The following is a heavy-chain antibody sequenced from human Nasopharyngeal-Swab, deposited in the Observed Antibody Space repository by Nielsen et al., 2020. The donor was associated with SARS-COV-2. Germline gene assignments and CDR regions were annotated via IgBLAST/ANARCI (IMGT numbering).Heavy chain of an antibody. CDR1: GYTFTSYA. CDR3: ARLGGWLQLWSRGWFDP. Sequence: ASVKVSCKASGYTFTSYAMNWVRQAPGQGLEWMGWINTNTGNPTYAQGFTGRFVFSLDTSVSTAYLQISSLKAEDTAVYYCARLGGWLQLWSRGWFDPWGQGTLVTVSS. D-gene: IGHD5-24*01. CDR2: INTNTGNP. V-gene: IGHV7-4-1*02. J-gene: IGHJ5*02.